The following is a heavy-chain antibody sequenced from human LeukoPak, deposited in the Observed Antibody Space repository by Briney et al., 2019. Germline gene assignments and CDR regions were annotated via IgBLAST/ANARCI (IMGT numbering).Heavy chain of an antibody. CDR2: ISSSSSYI. J-gene: IGHJ4*02. CDR1: GFTFTSYA. CDR3: ARPTRKSSGWPGIDY. V-gene: IGHV3-21*01. Sequence: PGGSLRLSRAASGFTFTSYAMSWVRQAPGKGLEWVSSISSSSSYIYYADSVKGRFTISRDNAKNSLYLQMNSLRAEDTAVYYCARPTRKSSGWPGIDYWGQGTLVTVSS. D-gene: IGHD6-19*01.